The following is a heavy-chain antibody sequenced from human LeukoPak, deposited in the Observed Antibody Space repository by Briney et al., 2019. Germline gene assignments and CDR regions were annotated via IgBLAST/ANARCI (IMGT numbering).Heavy chain of an antibody. D-gene: IGHD3-3*01. J-gene: IGHJ5*02. CDR3: ARGGQGYDLNWFDP. V-gene: IGHV3-30-3*01. Sequence: GGSLRLSCAASGFTFSSYTIHWVRQAPGKGLEWGTIISYDGSNKYYADSVKGRFTISRDNSKNTLYLQMNSLRAEDTAVYYCARGGQGYDLNWFDPWGQGTLVTVSS. CDR2: ISYDGSNK. CDR1: GFTFSSYT.